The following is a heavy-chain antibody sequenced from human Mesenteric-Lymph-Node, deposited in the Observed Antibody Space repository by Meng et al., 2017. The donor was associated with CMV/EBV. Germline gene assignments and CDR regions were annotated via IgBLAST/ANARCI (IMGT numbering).Heavy chain of an antibody. V-gene: IGHV3-7*01. CDR2: IKQDGSQK. CDR1: GFIFSSYW. J-gene: IGHJ6*02. CDR3: ARDGVSGYDVGDYYYYYGMDV. D-gene: IGHD5-12*01. Sequence: GGSLRLSCVTSGFIFSSYWMSWVRQAPGKGLEWVANIKQDGSQKDYVDSVKGRFTLSRDNAKNSLYLQMNSLRAEDTAVYYCARDGVSGYDVGDYYYYYGMDVWGQGTTVTVSS.